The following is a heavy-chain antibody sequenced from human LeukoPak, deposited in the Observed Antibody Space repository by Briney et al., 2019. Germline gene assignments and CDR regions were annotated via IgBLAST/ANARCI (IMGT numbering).Heavy chain of an antibody. CDR1: GFTFSSYS. CDR2: ISSSSSTI. CDR3: ASNGYSGYDDDTGSDY. Sequence: PGGSLRLSCAASGFTFSSYSMNWVRQAPGKGLEWVSYISSSSSTIYYADSVKGRFTISRDNAKNSLYLQMNSLRAVDTAVYYCASNGYSGYDDDTGSDYWGQGTLVTVSS. D-gene: IGHD5-12*01. V-gene: IGHV3-48*04. J-gene: IGHJ4*02.